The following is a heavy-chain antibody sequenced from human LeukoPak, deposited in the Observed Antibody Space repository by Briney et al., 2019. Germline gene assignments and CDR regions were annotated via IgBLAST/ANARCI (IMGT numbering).Heavy chain of an antibody. J-gene: IGHJ6*02. CDR2: MNPNSGNT. Sequence: ASVKVSCKASGYTFTSYDINWVRQATGQGLEWMGWMNPNSGNTGYAQKFQGRVTMTRNTSISTAYMELSSLRSEDTAVYYCARGSPTSSWYLYYYYGMDVWGQGTTVTVSS. CDR1: GYTFTSYD. D-gene: IGHD6-13*01. CDR3: ARGSPTSSWYLYYYYGMDV. V-gene: IGHV1-8*01.